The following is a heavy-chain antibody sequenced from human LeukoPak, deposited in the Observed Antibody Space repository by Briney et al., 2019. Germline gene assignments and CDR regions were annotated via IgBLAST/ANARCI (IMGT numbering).Heavy chain of an antibody. CDR3: AKTLRRYSPDY. J-gene: IGHJ4*02. CDR2: INSYNVNT. V-gene: IGHV1-18*01. D-gene: IGHD5-18*01. CDR1: GYTFTSYG. Sequence: ASVNVSCQASGYTFTSYGFSWVRQAPGQGLEWMGWINSYNVNTNYAQKFLGRVTMPTDTSTSTAYMELGNLRSDDTAMYYCAKTLRRYSPDYWGQGTLVTVSS.